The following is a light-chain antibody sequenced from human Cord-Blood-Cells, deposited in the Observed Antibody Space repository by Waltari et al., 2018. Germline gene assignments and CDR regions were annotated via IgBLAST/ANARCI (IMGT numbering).Light chain of an antibody. J-gene: IGKJ1*01. Sequence: DIVMTQPPDSLAVSLGERATINCKSSQSVLYSSNNKNHLAWYQQKPGQPPKLLIYWSSTRESGVPDRFSGSASGTDFTLTISSLQAEDVAVYFCQQYYSTPRTFGQGTKVEIK. CDR3: QQYYSTPRT. CDR1: QSVLYSSNNKNH. CDR2: WSS. V-gene: IGKV4-1*01.